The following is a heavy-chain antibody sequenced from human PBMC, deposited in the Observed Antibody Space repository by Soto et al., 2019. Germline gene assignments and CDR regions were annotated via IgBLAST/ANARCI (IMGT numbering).Heavy chain of an antibody. Sequence: QVQLVQSGAEVKKPGASVQVSCKPSGYTFTTYAIHLLRQAPGQSLEWMAWIHTGNGNTKYSPRFQGRVTITRDTSASTAYMELSSLRSEDTAVYYCAISLRLGESFDYWGQGTLVTVSS. CDR1: GYTFTTYA. CDR2: IHTGNGNT. D-gene: IGHD3-16*01. V-gene: IGHV1-3*04. J-gene: IGHJ4*02. CDR3: AISLRLGESFDY.